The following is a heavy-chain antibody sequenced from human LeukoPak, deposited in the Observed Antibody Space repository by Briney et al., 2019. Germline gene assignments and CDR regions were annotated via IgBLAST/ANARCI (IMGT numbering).Heavy chain of an antibody. CDR2: IRYDGSNK. CDR1: GFTFSSYG. V-gene: IGHV3-30*02. Sequence: GGSLRLSCAASGFTFSSYGMHWVRQAPGKGLEWVAFIRYDGSNKYYANSLKGRFTISRDNSKNTLYLQMNSLRAEDTAVYYCAKDLWGYKGYWGQGPLVTVSS. J-gene: IGHJ4*02. D-gene: IGHD5-12*01. CDR3: AKDLWGYKGY.